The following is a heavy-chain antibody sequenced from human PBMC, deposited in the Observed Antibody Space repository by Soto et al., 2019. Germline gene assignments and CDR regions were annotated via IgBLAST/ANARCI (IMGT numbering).Heavy chain of an antibody. D-gene: IGHD6-19*01. J-gene: IGHJ6*04. CDR2: IYPGDSDT. Sequence: PGESLKISCKGSGYSFGSYWIAWVRQMPGKGLEWMGIIYPGDSDTKYGPSFQGLVTISADESISTAYLQWTSLKASDTAMYYCARSRRGAYSSGWDSPSGYYNYRIDVWGKGTKVTVSS. CDR1: GYSFGSYW. V-gene: IGHV5-51*01. CDR3: ARSRRGAYSSGWDSPSGYYNYRIDV.